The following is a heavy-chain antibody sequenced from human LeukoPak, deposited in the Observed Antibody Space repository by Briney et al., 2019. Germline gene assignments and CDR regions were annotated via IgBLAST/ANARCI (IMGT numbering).Heavy chain of an antibody. CDR3: ARGAGRGYCSSTSCLITPDWFDP. Sequence: SQTLSLTCAISGDSVSSNNAAWNWIRQSPSRGLEWLGRTYYRSKWYNDYAVSVKSRITINPDTSKNQFSLQLNSVTPEDTAVYYCARGAGRGYCSSTSCLITPDWFDPWGQGTLVTVSS. CDR2: TYYRSKWYN. CDR1: GDSVSSNNAA. D-gene: IGHD2-2*01. J-gene: IGHJ5*02. V-gene: IGHV6-1*01.